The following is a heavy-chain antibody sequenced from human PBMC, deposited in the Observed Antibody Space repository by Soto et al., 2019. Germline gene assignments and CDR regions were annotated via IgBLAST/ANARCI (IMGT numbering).Heavy chain of an antibody. J-gene: IGHJ4*02. D-gene: IGHD5-12*01. CDR1: GFTFSNAW. V-gene: IGHV3-15*01. CDR3: NTGPRSFSGYERGY. Sequence: EVQLVESGGGLVKPGGSLRLSCAASGFTFSNAWMSWVRQAPGKGLEWVGRIKSNTDGGTIDYAAPVKGRFTISRDDSKNTLYLQMNSLKTEDPAVYYCNTGPRSFSGYERGYWGQGTLVTVSS. CDR2: IKSNTDGGTI.